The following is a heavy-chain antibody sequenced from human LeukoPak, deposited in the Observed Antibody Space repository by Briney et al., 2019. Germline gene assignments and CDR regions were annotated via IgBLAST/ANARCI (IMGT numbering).Heavy chain of an antibody. CDR2: IGTGGDT. J-gene: IGHJ3*02. D-gene: IGHD1-26*01. CDR3: ARGGSYLSAFDI. V-gene: IGHV3-13*01. Sequence: GGSLRLSCAASGFTFSTSDMHWVRQVTGKGLEWVSAIGTGGDTYYPGSVKGRFTISRDNAENSLYLQMNSLRAEDTAVYYCARGGSYLSAFDIWGQGTMVTVSS. CDR1: GFTFSTSD.